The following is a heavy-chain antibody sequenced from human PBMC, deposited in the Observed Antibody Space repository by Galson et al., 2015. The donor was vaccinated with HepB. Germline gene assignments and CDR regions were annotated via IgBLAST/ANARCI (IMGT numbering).Heavy chain of an antibody. CDR1: GFTLSSYA. V-gene: IGHV3-30*03. CDR3: ARDSGYVSGWYAGRGGFDY. J-gene: IGHJ4*02. D-gene: IGHD6-19*01. CDR2: ISYDGRNQ. Sequence: SLRLSCAASGFTLSSYAIHWVRQAPGKGLEWVTVISYDGRNQNYADSVMGRFTISRDNSKDTVYLQMSSLRADDTAVSYCARDSGYVSGWYAGRGGFDYWGQGTLVTVSS.